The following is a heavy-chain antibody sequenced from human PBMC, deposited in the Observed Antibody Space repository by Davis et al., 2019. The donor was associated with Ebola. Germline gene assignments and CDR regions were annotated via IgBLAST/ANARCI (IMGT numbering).Heavy chain of an antibody. D-gene: IGHD5-12*01. CDR2: ISYSGTT. V-gene: IGHV4-59*12. CDR3: ARTDIVATILPDAFDI. Sequence: PSETLSLTCTVSGGSINNYYWMWIRQPPGKGLEWIGHISYSGTTNYNPSLKSRVTMSVDTSKNQFSLKLSSVTAVDTAVYYCARTDIVATILPDAFDIWGQGTMVTVSS. CDR1: GGSINNYY. J-gene: IGHJ3*02.